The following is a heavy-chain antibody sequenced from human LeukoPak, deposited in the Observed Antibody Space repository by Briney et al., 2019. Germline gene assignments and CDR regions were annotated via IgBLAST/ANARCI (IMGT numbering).Heavy chain of an antibody. Sequence: SVKVSCKASGGTFSSYAISWVRQAPGQGLEWMGGIIPIFGTANYAQKFQGRVTITADESTSTAYMELSSLRSEDTAVYYCARGDTYYYDSSGYYDYWGQGTLVTVSS. J-gene: IGHJ4*02. D-gene: IGHD3-22*01. CDR2: IIPIFGTA. CDR3: ARGDTYYYDSSGYYDY. CDR1: GGTFSSYA. V-gene: IGHV1-69*13.